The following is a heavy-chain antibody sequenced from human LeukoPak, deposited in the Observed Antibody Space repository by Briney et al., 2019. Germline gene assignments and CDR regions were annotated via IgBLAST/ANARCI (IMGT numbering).Heavy chain of an antibody. CDR3: ASITMVRGFDP. V-gene: IGHV4-59*01. CDR2: IYYSGST. D-gene: IGHD3-10*01. J-gene: IGHJ5*02. CDR1: GGSISSYY. Sequence: PSETLSLTCTVSGGSISSYYWSWIRQPPGKGLEWIGYIYYSGSTNYNPSLKSRVTISVDTSKNQFSLKLSSVTAADTAVYYCASITMVRGFDPWGQGTLVTVSS.